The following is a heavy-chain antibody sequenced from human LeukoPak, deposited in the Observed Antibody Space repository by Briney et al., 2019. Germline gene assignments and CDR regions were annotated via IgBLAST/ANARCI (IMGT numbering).Heavy chain of an antibody. Sequence: ASVKVSCKTSGYTFIHYYMHWVRQASGEGFEWMGIVDPSGDIATYAQKFQGRVTMTEDTSTDTAYMELSSLRSEDTAVYYCATERVGSSMFRDAFDIWGQGTMVTVSS. V-gene: IGHV1-46*01. CDR3: ATERVGSSMFRDAFDI. D-gene: IGHD6-6*01. J-gene: IGHJ3*02. CDR1: GYTFIHYY. CDR2: VDPSGDIA.